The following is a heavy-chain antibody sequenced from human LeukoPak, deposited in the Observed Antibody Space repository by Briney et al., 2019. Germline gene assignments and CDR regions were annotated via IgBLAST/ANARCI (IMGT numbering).Heavy chain of an antibody. V-gene: IGHV4-61*05. D-gene: IGHD4-17*01. Sequence: SETLSLTCTVSGGSISSSSYYWGWIRQPPGKGLEWIGYIYYSGSTNYNPSLKSRVTISVDTSKNQFSLKLSSVTAADTAVYYCARHEGNDYGDYFDYWGQGILVTVSS. CDR1: GGSISSSSYY. CDR3: ARHEGNDYGDYFDY. CDR2: IYYSGST. J-gene: IGHJ4*02.